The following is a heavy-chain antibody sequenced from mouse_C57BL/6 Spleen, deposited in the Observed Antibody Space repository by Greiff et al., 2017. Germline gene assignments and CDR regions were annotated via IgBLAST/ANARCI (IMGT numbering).Heavy chain of an antibody. V-gene: IGHV1-64*01. D-gene: IGHD4-1*01. CDR2: IHPNSGST. J-gene: IGHJ4*01. CDR1: GYTFTSYW. CDR3: ARYWDEEGYAMDY. Sequence: QVQLQQPGAELVKPGASVKLSCKASGYTFTSYWMHWVKQRPGQGLEWIGMIHPNSGSTNYNEKFKSKATLTVDKSSSTAYMQRSSLTSEDSAVYSVARYWDEEGYAMDYWGQGTSVTVSS.